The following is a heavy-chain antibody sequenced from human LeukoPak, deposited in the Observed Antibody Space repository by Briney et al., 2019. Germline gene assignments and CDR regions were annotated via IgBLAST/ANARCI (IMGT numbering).Heavy chain of an antibody. Sequence: ASVKVSCKASGYTFTSYGISWVRQAPGQGLEWMGWISAYNGNTNYAQKFQGRVTMTRDTSISTAYMELSRLRSDDTAVYYCARVDDIAAPTAVWWGQGTLVTASS. CDR1: GYTFTSYG. J-gene: IGHJ4*02. CDR2: ISAYNGNT. CDR3: ARVDDIAAPTAVW. D-gene: IGHD6-25*01. V-gene: IGHV1-18*01.